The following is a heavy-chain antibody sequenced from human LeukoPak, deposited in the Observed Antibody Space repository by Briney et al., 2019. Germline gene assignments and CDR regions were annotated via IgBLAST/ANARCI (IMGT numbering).Heavy chain of an antibody. Sequence: SETLSLTCAVYGGFFSGYYWSWIRQPPGKGLEWIGEINHSGSTNYNPSLKSRVTISVDTSKNQFSLKLSSVTAADTAVYYCARDSIYDFWSGYRRYNWFDPWGQGTLVTVSS. CDR1: GGFFSGYY. J-gene: IGHJ5*02. D-gene: IGHD3-3*01. CDR3: ARDSIYDFWSGYRRYNWFDP. CDR2: INHSGST. V-gene: IGHV4-34*01.